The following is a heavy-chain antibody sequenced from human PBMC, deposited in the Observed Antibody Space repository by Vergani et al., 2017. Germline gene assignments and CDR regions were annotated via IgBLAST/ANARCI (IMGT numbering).Heavy chain of an antibody. J-gene: IGHJ3*02. V-gene: IGHV4-61*02. Sequence: QVQLQESGPGLVKPSQTLSLSCSVSGGSISSGDYYWTWIRQPAGKGLEWIGRIYTSGSTNYNPSLKSRVTISVDTSKNQFSLKLSSVTAADTAVYYCARTRDGYNYGAFDIWGQGTMVTVSS. CDR1: GGSISSGDYY. D-gene: IGHD5-24*01. CDR3: ARTRDGYNYGAFDI. CDR2: IYTSGST.